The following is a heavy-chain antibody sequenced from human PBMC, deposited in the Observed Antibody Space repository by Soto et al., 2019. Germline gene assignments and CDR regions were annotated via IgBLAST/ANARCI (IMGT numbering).Heavy chain of an antibody. D-gene: IGHD1-26*01. J-gene: IGHJ4*02. CDR2: ISSSSSTI. Sequence: GGSLRLSCAASGFTFSSYSMNWVRQAPGKGLEWVSYISSSSSTIYYADSVKGRFTISRDNAKNSLYLQMNSLRAEDTAVYYCARDSVGASLDYWGQGTLVTVSS. CDR3: ARDSVGASLDY. CDR1: GFTFSSYS. V-gene: IGHV3-48*01.